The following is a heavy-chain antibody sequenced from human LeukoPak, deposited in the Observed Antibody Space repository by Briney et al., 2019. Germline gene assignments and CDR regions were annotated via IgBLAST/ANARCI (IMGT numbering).Heavy chain of an antibody. D-gene: IGHD3-3*01. J-gene: IGHJ4*02. CDR2: IKQDRSEK. Sequence: QPGGSLRLSCAASGFTFSHYEMNWVRQAPGKGLDLVANIKQDRSEKYYVDSVKGRFTISRDNAKNSLYLQMNSLRAEDTAVYYCARLREIPVFGVVTKSTSYFDYWGQGTLVTVSS. CDR3: ARLREIPVFGVVTKSTSYFDY. V-gene: IGHV3-7*01. CDR1: GFTFSHYE.